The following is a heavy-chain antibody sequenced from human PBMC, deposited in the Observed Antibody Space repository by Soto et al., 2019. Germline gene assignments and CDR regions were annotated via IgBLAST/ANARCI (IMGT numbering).Heavy chain of an antibody. CDR2: ISTYNGNT. Sequence: ASVKVSCKASGYTFTTYDISWVRQAPGQGLEWMGRISTYNGNTNYPQSLQGRLTMTTDTSTTTAYMELRSLRSDDTAVYYCARGPRGSSNGMDVWGQGTTVTVSS. CDR3: ARGPRGSSNGMDV. D-gene: IGHD6-6*01. J-gene: IGHJ6*02. CDR1: GYTFTTYD. V-gene: IGHV1-18*01.